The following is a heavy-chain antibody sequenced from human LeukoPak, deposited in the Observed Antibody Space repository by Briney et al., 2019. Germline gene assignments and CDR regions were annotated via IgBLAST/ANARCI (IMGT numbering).Heavy chain of an antibody. J-gene: IGHJ5*02. CDR3: ARSGYSSSWSWFDP. CDR2: ISYDGSNK. CDR1: GFTFSSYG. Sequence: PGGSLRLSCAASGFTFSSYGMHWVRQAPGKGLEWVAVISYDGSNKYYADSVKGRFTISRDNSKNTLYLQMNSLRAEDTAVYYCARSGYSSSWSWFDPWGQGTLVTVSS. V-gene: IGHV3-30*03. D-gene: IGHD6-13*01.